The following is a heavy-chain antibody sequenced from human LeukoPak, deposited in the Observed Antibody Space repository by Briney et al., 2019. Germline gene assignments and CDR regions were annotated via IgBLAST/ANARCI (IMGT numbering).Heavy chain of an antibody. J-gene: IGHJ6*03. Sequence: ASVKVSCKASGYTFTSYYMHWVRQAPGQGLEWMGIINPSGGSTSYAQKFQGRVTMTRDMSTSTVYMELSSLRSEDTAVYYCAREGHERYYYGSGRTNAYYMDVWGKGATVTISS. V-gene: IGHV1-46*01. CDR3: AREGHERYYYGSGRTNAYYMDV. CDR1: GYTFTSYY. CDR2: INPSGGST. D-gene: IGHD3-10*01.